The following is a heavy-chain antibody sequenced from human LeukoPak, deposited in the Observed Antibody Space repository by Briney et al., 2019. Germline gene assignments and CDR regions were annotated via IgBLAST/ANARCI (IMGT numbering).Heavy chain of an antibody. J-gene: IGHJ4*02. CDR1: GFTFDDYA. D-gene: IGHD4-17*01. CDR3: AKDIYGDYGRPGFDY. V-gene: IGHV3-9*03. CDR2: ISWNSGSI. Sequence: GRSLRLSCAASGFTFDDYAMHWVRQAPGKGLEWVSGISWNSGSIGYADSVKGRFTISRDNAKSSLYLQMNSLRAEDMALYYCAKDIYGDYGRPGFDYWGQGTLVTVSS.